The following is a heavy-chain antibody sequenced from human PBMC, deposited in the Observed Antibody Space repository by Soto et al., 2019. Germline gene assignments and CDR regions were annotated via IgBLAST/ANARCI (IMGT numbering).Heavy chain of an antibody. J-gene: IGHJ6*03. CDR1: GFTFSSYA. V-gene: IGHV3-23*01. CDR3: AATGSGSYYILYYYYYMDV. CDR2: ISGSGGST. Sequence: GGSLRLSCAASGFTFSSYAMSWVRQAPGKGLEWVSAISGSGGSTYYADSVKGRFTISRDNSKNTLYLQMNSLRAEDTAVYYCAATGSGSYYILYYYYYMDVWGKGTTVTVSS. D-gene: IGHD3-10*01.